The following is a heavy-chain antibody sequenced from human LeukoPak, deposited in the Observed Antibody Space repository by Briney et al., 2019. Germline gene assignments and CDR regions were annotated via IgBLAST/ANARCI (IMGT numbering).Heavy chain of an antibody. V-gene: IGHV3-7*01. CDR3: ARERNSGYDWYFDY. CDR2: IKQDGSEK. D-gene: IGHD5-12*01. Sequence: GGSLRLSCAASGFTFDDYGMSWVRQAPGKGLGWVANIKQDGSEKYYVDSVKGRFTISRDNAKNSLYLQMNSLRAEDTAVYYCARERNSGYDWYFDYWGQGTLVTVSS. J-gene: IGHJ4*02. CDR1: GFTFDDYG.